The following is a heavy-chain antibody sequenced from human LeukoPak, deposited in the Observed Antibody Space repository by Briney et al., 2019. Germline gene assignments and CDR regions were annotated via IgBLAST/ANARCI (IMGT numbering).Heavy chain of an antibody. D-gene: IGHD5-12*01. V-gene: IGHV4-38-2*02. CDR2: VFYSGVT. CDR1: SFSISNGFY. Sequence: SETLSLTCVVSSFSISNGFYWVWIRQPPGKGLEWIGNVFYSGVTYYNPSLMSRVTISVDTSKNQFSLKLNSVTAADTAVYYCARDRGGRTGYASGDFDFWGQGVPVTVSS. CDR3: ARDRGGRTGYASGDFDF. J-gene: IGHJ4*02.